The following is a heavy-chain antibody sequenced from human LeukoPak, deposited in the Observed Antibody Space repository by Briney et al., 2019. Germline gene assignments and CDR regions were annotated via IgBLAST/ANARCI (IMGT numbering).Heavy chain of an antibody. Sequence: ASVKVSCKASGYTFSNYGISWVRQAPGLGLEWMGWTSYNGNTNYAQKFQDRVTMTTDTSTTTAYMELRRLESDDTAVYYCARHSGSGWKALGYWGQGTLVTVSS. CDR1: GYTFSNYG. V-gene: IGHV1-18*04. CDR2: TSYNGNT. CDR3: ARHSGSGWKALGY. D-gene: IGHD6-19*01. J-gene: IGHJ4*02.